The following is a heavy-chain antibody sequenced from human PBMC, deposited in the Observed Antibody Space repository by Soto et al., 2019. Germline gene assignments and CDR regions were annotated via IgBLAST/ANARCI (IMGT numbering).Heavy chain of an antibody. Sequence: PGGSLRLSCAASGFTFSSYAMSWVRQAPGKGLEWVSAISGSGGSTYYADSVKGRFTISRDNSKNTLYLQMNGLRAEDTAVYYCAKWDYYSNHFDYWGQGTLVTVSS. J-gene: IGHJ4*02. CDR2: ISGSGGST. CDR3: AKWDYYSNHFDY. D-gene: IGHD4-4*01. V-gene: IGHV3-23*01. CDR1: GFTFSSYA.